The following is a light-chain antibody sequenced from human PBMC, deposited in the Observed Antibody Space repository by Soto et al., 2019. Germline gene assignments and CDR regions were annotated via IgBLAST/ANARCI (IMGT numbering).Light chain of an antibody. Sequence: DIQMTQSPSTLSASVGDGVTITCRASQSISSWLAWYQQKPGKAPKLLIYDASSLESGVPSRFSGSGSGTEFTLTISGLQPDDFATYYCQQYNSYPWTVGQGTKVEIK. V-gene: IGKV1-5*01. CDR2: DAS. J-gene: IGKJ1*01. CDR3: QQYNSYPWT. CDR1: QSISSW.